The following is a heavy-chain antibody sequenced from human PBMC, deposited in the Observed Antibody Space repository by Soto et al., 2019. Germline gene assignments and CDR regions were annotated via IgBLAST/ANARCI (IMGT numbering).Heavy chain of an antibody. CDR2: INTDGSNT. Sequence: PGGSLRLSCAASGLTFNRYWMHWVRHAPGKGLVWVSHINTDGSNTNYADSVKGRFTISRDNAKSTLFLQMNSLRDEDTAVYYCAREVCSGGNCYTYYFDPWGQGIPVTVSS. V-gene: IGHV3-74*01. D-gene: IGHD2-15*01. CDR1: GLTFNRYW. CDR3: AREVCSGGNCYTYYFDP. J-gene: IGHJ5*02.